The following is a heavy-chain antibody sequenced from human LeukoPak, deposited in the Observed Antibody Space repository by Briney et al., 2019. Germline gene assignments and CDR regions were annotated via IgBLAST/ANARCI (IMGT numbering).Heavy chain of an antibody. V-gene: IGHV3-23*01. J-gene: IGHJ5*02. Sequence: GGSLRLSFAASEFTFSFHAMSWVRQAPGKGLEWVSGISGSGDSTYYADSVKGRFTISRDNSKNTLHLQMSSLRAEDTAVYYCARLLLIVGANNWFDPWGQGTLVTVSS. D-gene: IGHD1-26*01. CDR3: ARLLLIVGANNWFDP. CDR2: ISGSGDST. CDR1: EFTFSFHA.